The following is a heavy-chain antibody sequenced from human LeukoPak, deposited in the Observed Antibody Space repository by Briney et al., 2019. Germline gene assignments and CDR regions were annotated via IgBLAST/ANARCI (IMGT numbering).Heavy chain of an antibody. CDR3: ARFGPHLLNNFDS. J-gene: IGHJ4*02. CDR1: GVSITTHF. CDR2: VWYGGST. D-gene: IGHD3-16*01. V-gene: IGHV4-59*08. Sequence: SETLSLTCNVSGVSITTHFWNWIRLSPGRGLEWIGYVWYGGSTKYNPSFQHRLTISLDPSKNQFSLEMTSVTAADTAVYYCARFGPHLLNNFDSWGQGTLVTVSS.